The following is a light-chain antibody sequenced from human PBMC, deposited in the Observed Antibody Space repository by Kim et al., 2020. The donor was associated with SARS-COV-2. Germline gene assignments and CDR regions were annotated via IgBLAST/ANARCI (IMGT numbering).Light chain of an antibody. J-gene: IGLJ2*01. V-gene: IGLV3-1*01. Sequence: SYELTQPPSVSVSPGQTASITCSGDKLGDKYACWYQQKPGQSPVLVIYQDSKRPSGIPERFSGSNSGNTDTLTISGTQAMDEADYYCQAWDSSTAVFGGGTQLTVL. CDR3: QAWDSSTAV. CDR1: KLGDKY. CDR2: QDS.